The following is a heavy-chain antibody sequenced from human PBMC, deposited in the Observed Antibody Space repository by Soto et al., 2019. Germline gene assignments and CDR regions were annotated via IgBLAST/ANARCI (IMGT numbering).Heavy chain of an antibody. D-gene: IGHD3-10*01. Sequence: PYAPLSLTRTVSSGSNRSYNRSWQQQPPGKGLEWIGYIYYSGSTNYNPSLRSRVTISVDTSKNQFSLKLSSVTAADTAVYYCARVITMVRGDSWFDPWGQGTLVTVS. CDR3: ARVITMVRGDSWFDP. CDR2: IYYSGST. V-gene: IGHV4-59*01. CDR1: SGSNRSYN. J-gene: IGHJ5*02.